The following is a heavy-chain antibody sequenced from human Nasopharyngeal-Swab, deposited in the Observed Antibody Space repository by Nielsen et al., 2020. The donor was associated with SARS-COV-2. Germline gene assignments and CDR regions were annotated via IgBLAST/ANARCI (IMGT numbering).Heavy chain of an antibody. CDR2: ISYDGNDK. D-gene: IGHD3-10*02. CDR3: ARELRTAVVRTFDP. Sequence: GSLRLSCAASGFSFSSYGMHWVRQAPGKGLEWVTLISYDGNDKFYADSVRGRFTISRDNSKSTLFLQMNGLRADDTAVYYCARELRTAVVRTFDPWGQGTLVTVSS. J-gene: IGHJ5*02. V-gene: IGHV3-33*01. CDR1: GFSFSSYG.